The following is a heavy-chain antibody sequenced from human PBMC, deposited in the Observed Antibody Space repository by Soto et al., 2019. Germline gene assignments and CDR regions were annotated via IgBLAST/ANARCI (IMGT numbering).Heavy chain of an antibody. J-gene: IGHJ4*02. CDR3: ARDRECSGGTCYNYFDY. V-gene: IGHV4-31*03. Sequence: TLSLTCTVSGGSISSGGYYWSWIRRHPGKGLEWIGYIYYSGSTYYNPSLKSRVTISVDTSKNQFSLKLSSVTAADTAVYYCARDRECSGGTCYNYFDYWGQGTLVTVSS. D-gene: IGHD2-15*01. CDR1: GGSISSGGYY. CDR2: IYYSGST.